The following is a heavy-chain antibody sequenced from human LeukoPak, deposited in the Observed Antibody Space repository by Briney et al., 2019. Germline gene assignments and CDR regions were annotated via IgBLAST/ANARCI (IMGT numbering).Heavy chain of an antibody. D-gene: IGHD6-19*01. CDR1: GYTFTSYD. V-gene: IGHV1-8*01. CDR2: MNPNSGNT. Sequence: ASVKVSCKASGYTFTSYDINWVRQATGQGLEWMGWMNPNSGNTGYAQKFKGRVTMTRNTSISTAYMELSSLRSEDTAVYYCARDYSSGWYNWFDPWAREPWSPSPQ. J-gene: IGHJ5*02. CDR3: ARDYSSGWYNWFDP.